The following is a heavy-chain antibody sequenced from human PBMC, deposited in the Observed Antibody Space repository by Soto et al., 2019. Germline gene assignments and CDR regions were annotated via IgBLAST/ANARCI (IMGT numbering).Heavy chain of an antibody. V-gene: IGHV3-7*04. CDR1: GFTFSSYW. Sequence: PGGSLRLSCAASGFTFSSYWMSWVRQAPGKGLEWVANIKQDGSEKYYVDSVKGRFTISRDNAKNSLYLQMNSLRAEDTAVYYCAGGEQQLRYNWFDPWGQGTLVTVSS. CDR3: AGGEQQLRYNWFDP. J-gene: IGHJ5*02. D-gene: IGHD6-13*01. CDR2: IKQDGSEK.